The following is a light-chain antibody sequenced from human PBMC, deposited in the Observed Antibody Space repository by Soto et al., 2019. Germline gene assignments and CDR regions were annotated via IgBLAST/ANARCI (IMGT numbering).Light chain of an antibody. CDR2: GAS. J-gene: IGKJ3*01. Sequence: EIVLTQSPGTLSLSPGERATLSCRASQSINSRYFAWYQQKSGQAPRLLIYGASSKATGIPARFSGSGSGTDFTLTISRLEPEDCAVYYCQRCGSSPGFTFGPGTKVDIK. CDR3: QRCGSSPGFT. V-gene: IGKV3-20*01. CDR1: QSINSRY.